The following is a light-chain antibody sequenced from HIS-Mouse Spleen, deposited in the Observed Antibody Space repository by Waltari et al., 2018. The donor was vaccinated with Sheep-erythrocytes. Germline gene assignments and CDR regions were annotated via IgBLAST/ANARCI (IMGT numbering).Light chain of an antibody. CDR1: KLGDKY. Sequence: SYELTQPPSVSVSPGQTASITCSGEKLGDKYSCWYQQKPGHSPVLVIYQDSKRPSGMPERLSGSNSGNTATMTISGTQAMDEADYYCQAWDSSTVVFGGGTKLTVL. V-gene: IGLV3-1*01. J-gene: IGLJ2*01. CDR3: QAWDSSTVV. CDR2: QDS.